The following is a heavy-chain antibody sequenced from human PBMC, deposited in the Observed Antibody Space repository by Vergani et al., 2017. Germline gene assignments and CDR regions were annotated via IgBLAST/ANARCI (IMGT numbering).Heavy chain of an antibody. CDR3: ARDIGGSYSSWFDP. CDR2: IYTSGST. J-gene: IGHJ5*02. CDR1: GGSISSSSYY. V-gene: IGHV4-39*07. Sequence: QLQLPESGPGLVKPSETLSLTCTVSGGSISSSSYYWGWIRQPPGKGLEWIGRIYTSGSTNYNPSLKSRVTMSVDTSKNQFSLKLSSVTAADTAVYYCARDIGGSYSSWFDPWGQGTLVTVSS. D-gene: IGHD1-26*01.